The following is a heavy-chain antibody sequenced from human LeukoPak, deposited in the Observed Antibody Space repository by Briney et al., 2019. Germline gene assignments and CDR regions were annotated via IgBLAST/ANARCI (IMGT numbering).Heavy chain of an antibody. V-gene: IGHV3-7*01. CDR3: ARTTAGY. J-gene: IGHJ4*02. CDR1: GFTFSSYA. CDR2: IKPDGNDK. Sequence: GGSLRLSCAASGFTFSSYAMSWVRQAPGKGLEWVATIKPDGNDKYYVDSVKGRFTISRDNAKNSLYLQMDSLRVEDTAVYYCARTTAGYWGQGTLVTVSS. D-gene: IGHD1-1*01.